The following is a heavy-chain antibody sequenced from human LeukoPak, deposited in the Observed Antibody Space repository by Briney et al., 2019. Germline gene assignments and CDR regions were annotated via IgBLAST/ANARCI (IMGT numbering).Heavy chain of an antibody. Sequence: PGRSLRLSCAASGFTFSIYGMHWVRQAPGKGLEWVAVIWNDGSNKYYADSVKGRFTISRDNSKNTLYLQMNSLRAEDTAVYSCAKDTRLYSGSGSYFLDFWGQGTLVTVSS. CDR2: IWNDGSNK. CDR1: GFTFSIYG. J-gene: IGHJ4*02. D-gene: IGHD3-10*01. CDR3: AKDTRLYSGSGSYFLDF. V-gene: IGHV3-33*06.